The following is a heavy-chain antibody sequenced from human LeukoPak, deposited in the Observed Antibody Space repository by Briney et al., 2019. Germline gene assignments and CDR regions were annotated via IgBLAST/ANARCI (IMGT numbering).Heavy chain of an antibody. D-gene: IGHD1/OR15-1a*01. V-gene: IGHV3-48*01. J-gene: IGHJ4*02. CDR2: ISRSGSTQ. CDR1: GFTFSSYS. CDR3: ATFGGTTARPLAAEFSFDC. Sequence: GSLRLSCAASGFTFSSYSMNWVRQAPGKGLEWVAYISRSGSTQHCADSVKGRFTISRDNAKKSLYLQMNSLRAEDTAVYYCATFGGTTARPLAAEFSFDCWGQGTLVTVSS.